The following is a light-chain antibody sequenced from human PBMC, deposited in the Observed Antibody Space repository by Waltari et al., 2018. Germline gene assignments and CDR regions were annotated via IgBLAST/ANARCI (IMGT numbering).Light chain of an antibody. CDR1: TSDFGGFTY. Sequence: QSALTQPRSVSGSPGQSVTISCTGATSDFGGFTYVSWYQQHPGKAPKLMIYDVSKRPSGVPDRFSGSKSGYTASLTISGLQAEDEADYYCCSYAASYVVFGGGTKLTVL. CDR3: CSYAASYVV. CDR2: DVS. V-gene: IGLV2-11*01. J-gene: IGLJ2*01.